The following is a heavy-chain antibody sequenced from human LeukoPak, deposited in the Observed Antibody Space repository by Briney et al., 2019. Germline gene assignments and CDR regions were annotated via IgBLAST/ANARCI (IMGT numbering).Heavy chain of an antibody. V-gene: IGHV1-46*01. Sequence: ASVKVSCKASGYTFTSYHMHWVRQAPGQGLEWMGIINPSGGSTSYAQKFQGRVTMTRDTSTSTVYMELSSLRSEDTAVYYCATNTAAAQYYFDYWGQGTLVTVSS. CDR3: ATNTAAAQYYFDY. CDR2: INPSGGST. D-gene: IGHD6-13*01. CDR1: GYTFTSYH. J-gene: IGHJ4*02.